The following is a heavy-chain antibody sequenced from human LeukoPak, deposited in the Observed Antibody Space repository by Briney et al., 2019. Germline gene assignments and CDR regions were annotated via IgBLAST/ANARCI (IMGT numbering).Heavy chain of an antibody. Sequence: KPSETLSLTCTVSGGSISSSIYDWAWIRQPPGKGLEWIGSIYYSGATYYNPSLKSRVTISIDTSKNQFSLKLSSVTAADTAVSHCVTPYSGGYHGLDIWGQGTMVTVSS. CDR2: IYYSGAT. J-gene: IGHJ3*02. CDR1: GGSISSSIYD. CDR3: VTPYSGGYHGLDI. D-gene: IGHD1-26*01. V-gene: IGHV4-39*01.